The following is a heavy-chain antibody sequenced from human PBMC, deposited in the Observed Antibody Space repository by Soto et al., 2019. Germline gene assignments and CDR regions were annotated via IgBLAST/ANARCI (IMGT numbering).Heavy chain of an antibody. CDR1: GYTFTSYG. D-gene: IGHD2-2*01. Sequence: QVQLVQSGAEVKKPGASVKVSCKASGYTFTSYGISWVRQAPGQGLEWMGWISAYNGNTNYAQKLQGRVTMTTDSSTSTAYMELRSLRSDDTAVYYCARDQGYCSSTSCYAQGRYYYYYMDVWGKGTTVTVSS. CDR3: ARDQGYCSSTSCYAQGRYYYYYMDV. V-gene: IGHV1-18*01. CDR2: ISAYNGNT. J-gene: IGHJ6*03.